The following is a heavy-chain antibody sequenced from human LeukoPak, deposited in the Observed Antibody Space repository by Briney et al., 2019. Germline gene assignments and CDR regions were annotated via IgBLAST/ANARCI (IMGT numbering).Heavy chain of an antibody. CDR3: ARAEPSRPFDD. Sequence: SQTLSLTCAVSGGSISSGGYSWSWIRQPPGKGLEWIGYIYHSGSTYYNPSLKSRVTISVDRSKNQFSLKLSSVTAADTAVYHCARAEPSRPFDDWGQGTLVTVSS. CDR2: IYHSGST. J-gene: IGHJ4*02. D-gene: IGHD1-14*01. CDR1: GGSISSGGYS. V-gene: IGHV4-30-2*01.